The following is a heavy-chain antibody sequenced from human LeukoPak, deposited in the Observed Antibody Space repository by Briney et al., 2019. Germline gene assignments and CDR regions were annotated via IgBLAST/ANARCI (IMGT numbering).Heavy chain of an antibody. Sequence: GGSLRLSCAASGFTFSDYYMSWIRQAPGEGLEWVSYISSSGSTIYYADSVKGRFTISRDNAKNSLYLQMNSLRAEDTAVYYCARERIFSGYNYGMDVWGQGTTVTVSS. D-gene: IGHD7-27*01. V-gene: IGHV3-11*01. CDR3: ARERIFSGYNYGMDV. CDR1: GFTFSDYY. J-gene: IGHJ6*02. CDR2: ISSSGSTI.